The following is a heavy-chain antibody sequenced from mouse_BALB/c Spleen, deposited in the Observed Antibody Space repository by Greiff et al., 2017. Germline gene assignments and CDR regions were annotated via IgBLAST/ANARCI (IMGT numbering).Heavy chain of an antibody. D-gene: IGHD2-14*01. CDR1: GDSITSGY. V-gene: IGHV3-8*02. Sequence: EVQLQQSGPSLVKPSQTLSLTCSVTGDSITSGYWNWIRKFPGNKLEYMGYISYSGSTYYNPSLKSRISITRDTSKNQYYLQLNSVTTEDTATYYCARDDIRYDGVGNYYAMDYWGQGTSVTVSS. CDR2: ISYSGST. CDR3: ARDDIRYDGVGNYYAMDY. J-gene: IGHJ4*01.